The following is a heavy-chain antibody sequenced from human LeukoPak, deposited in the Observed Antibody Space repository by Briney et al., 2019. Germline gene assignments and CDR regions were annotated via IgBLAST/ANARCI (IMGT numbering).Heavy chain of an antibody. CDR3: ARAMVVYYMDV. V-gene: IGHV4-59*01. J-gene: IGHJ6*03. Sequence: PSETLSLTCSVSGGSISSYYWSWIRQPPGKGLEWIGYIYYSGSTNYNPSLKSRVTISVDTSKNQFSLKLSSVTAADTAVYYCARAMVVYYMDVWGKGPRSPSP. CDR2: IYYSGST. D-gene: IGHD3-10*01. CDR1: GGSISSYY.